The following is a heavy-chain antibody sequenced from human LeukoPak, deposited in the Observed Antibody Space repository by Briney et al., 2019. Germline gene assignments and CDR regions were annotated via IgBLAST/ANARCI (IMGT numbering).Heavy chain of an antibody. V-gene: IGHV1-2*02. CDR2: INPNSGGT. J-gene: IGHJ4*02. CDR3: AKDRRGYSGYDPGPYYFDY. CDR1: GYTFTGYY. Sequence: ASVKVSCKASGYTFTGYYMHWVRQAPGQGLEWMGWINPNSGGTNYAQKFQGRVTMTRDTSISTAYMELSRLRSDDTAVYYCAKDRRGYSGYDPGPYYFDYWGQGTLVTVSS. D-gene: IGHD5-12*01.